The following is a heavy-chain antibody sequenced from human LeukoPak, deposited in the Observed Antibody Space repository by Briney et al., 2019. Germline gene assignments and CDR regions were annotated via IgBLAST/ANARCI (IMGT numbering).Heavy chain of an antibody. CDR1: GGSISSSSYY. J-gene: IGHJ4*02. Sequence: PSETLSLTCTVSGGSISSSSYYWGWIRQPPGKGLEWIGSIYYSGSTYYNPSLKSRVTISVDTSKNQFSLKLSSVTAAETAVYYCARQSGIQLGYWGQGTLVTVSS. V-gene: IGHV4-39*01. D-gene: IGHD5-18*01. CDR2: IYYSGST. CDR3: ARQSGIQLGY.